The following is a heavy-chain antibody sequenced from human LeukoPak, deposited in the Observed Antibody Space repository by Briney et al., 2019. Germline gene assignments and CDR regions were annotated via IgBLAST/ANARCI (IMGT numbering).Heavy chain of an antibody. D-gene: IGHD3-10*01. CDR1: GGSISSSSYY. J-gene: IGHJ4*02. Sequence: SETLSLTCTVSGGSISSSSYYWGWIRQPPGKGLEWIGSIYYSGSTYYNPSLKSRVTISVDTSKNQFSPKLSSVTAADTAVYYCARRPYYYGSGSREYYFDYWGQGTLVTVSS. V-gene: IGHV4-39*01. CDR2: IYYSGST. CDR3: ARRPYYYGSGSREYYFDY.